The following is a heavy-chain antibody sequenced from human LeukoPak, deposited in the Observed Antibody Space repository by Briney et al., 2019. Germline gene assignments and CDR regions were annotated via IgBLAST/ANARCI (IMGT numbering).Heavy chain of an antibody. D-gene: IGHD3-22*01. CDR3: ARVFTMIVSTGFDP. CDR2: MNPNSGNT. J-gene: IGHJ5*02. CDR1: GYTFTSYD. V-gene: IGHV1-8*01. Sequence: ASVKVSCKASGYTFTSYDINWVRQATGQGLEWMGWMNPNSGNTGYAQKFQGRVTMTRNTSISTAYMGLSSLRSEDTAVYYCARVFTMIVSTGFDPWGQGTLVTVSS.